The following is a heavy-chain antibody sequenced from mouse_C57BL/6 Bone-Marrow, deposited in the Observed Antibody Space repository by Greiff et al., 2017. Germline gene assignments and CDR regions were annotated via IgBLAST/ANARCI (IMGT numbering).Heavy chain of an antibody. V-gene: IGHV1-64*01. Sequence: QVQLQQPGAELVKPGASVKLSCKASGYTFTSYWMHWVKQRPGQGLEWIGMIHPNSGSTNYNEKFKSKATLTVDKSSSTAYMKLSSLTSEDSAVYYCARPLRGRGDYFDYWGHSTTLTVSS. D-gene: IGHD1-1*01. CDR2: IHPNSGST. CDR1: GYTFTSYW. CDR3: ARPLRGRGDYFDY. J-gene: IGHJ2*01.